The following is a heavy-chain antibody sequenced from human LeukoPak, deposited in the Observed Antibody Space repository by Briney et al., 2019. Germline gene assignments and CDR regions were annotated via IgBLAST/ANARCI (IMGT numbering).Heavy chain of an antibody. D-gene: IGHD2-21*01. J-gene: IGHJ5*02. CDR1: GGSISSGSYY. Sequence: SQTLSLTCTVSGGSISSGSYYWSWIRQPAGKGLEWIGRIYTSGSTNYNPSLKSRVTISVDTSKNQFSLKLSSVTAADTAVYYCARVSSVAVTSTWDWFDPWGQGTLVTVSS. CDR2: IYTSGST. CDR3: ARVSSVAVTSTWDWFDP. V-gene: IGHV4-61*02.